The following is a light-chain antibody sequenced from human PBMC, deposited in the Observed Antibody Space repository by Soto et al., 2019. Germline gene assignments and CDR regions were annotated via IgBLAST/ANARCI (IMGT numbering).Light chain of an antibody. J-gene: IGKJ1*01. CDR2: TGS. V-gene: IGKV1-12*01. CDR3: QQHTT. CDR1: QAIDSW. Sequence: DIQMTQSPSSVSASVGDRVTITCRASQAIDSWLAWYQQKPGEAPKLLIFTGSLLHSGVPPRFSGSGSGTDFTLTISSLQPEDFATYHCQQHTTFGQGTKVEI.